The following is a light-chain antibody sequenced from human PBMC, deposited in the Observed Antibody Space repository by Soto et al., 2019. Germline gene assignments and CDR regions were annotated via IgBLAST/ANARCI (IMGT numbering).Light chain of an antibody. V-gene: IGLV2-11*01. J-gene: IGLJ1*01. CDR2: DVS. CDR1: SSDVGGYNY. CDR3: CSYAGSYTHV. Sequence: QSALTQPRSVSGSPGQSVTNSCTGTSSDVGGYNYVSWYQQHPGKAPKLMIYDVSTRPSGVPNRFSGSKSGYTASLAISGLQAEDEADYYCCSYAGSYTHVFGTGTKLTVL.